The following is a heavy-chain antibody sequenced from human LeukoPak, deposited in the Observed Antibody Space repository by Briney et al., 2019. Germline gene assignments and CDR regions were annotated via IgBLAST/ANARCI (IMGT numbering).Heavy chain of an antibody. CDR3: ARNRYYYGSGSYGVPNWFDP. Sequence: SETLSLTCAVYGGSLSGYYWSWIRQPPGKGLEWIGEINHSGSTNYNPSLKSRVTISVDTSKNQFSLKLSSVTAADTAVYYCARNRYYYGSGSYGVPNWFDPWGQGTLVTVSS. CDR1: GGSLSGYY. J-gene: IGHJ5*02. CDR2: INHSGST. D-gene: IGHD3-10*01. V-gene: IGHV4-34*01.